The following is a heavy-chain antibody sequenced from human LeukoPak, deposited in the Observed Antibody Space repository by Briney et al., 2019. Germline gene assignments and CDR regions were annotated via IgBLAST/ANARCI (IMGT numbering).Heavy chain of an antibody. CDR2: ISSGSSYM. D-gene: IGHD1-26*01. V-gene: IGHV3-21*01. CDR1: GFTFSSYT. CDR3: ARDLIVGATNAFDP. J-gene: IGHJ5*02. Sequence: PGGSLRLSCAASGFTFSSYTMNWVRQAPGKGLEWVSSISSGSSYMSYGDSVKGRFTISRDNAKNSPYLQMNSLRAEDTAVYYCARDLIVGATNAFDPWGQGTLVTVSS.